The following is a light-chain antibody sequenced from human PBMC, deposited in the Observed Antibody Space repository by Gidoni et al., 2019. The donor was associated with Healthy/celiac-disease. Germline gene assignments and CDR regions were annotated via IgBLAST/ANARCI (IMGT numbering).Light chain of an antibody. Sequence: PGERATLSCRASQSVSSHLAWYQQKPGQAPRLLIYDASNRATGIPARFSGSGSGTDFTLTISSLEPEDFAVYYCQQRSNWLTFGGGTKVEIK. CDR2: DAS. CDR1: QSVSSH. CDR3: QQRSNWLT. J-gene: IGKJ4*01. V-gene: IGKV3-11*01.